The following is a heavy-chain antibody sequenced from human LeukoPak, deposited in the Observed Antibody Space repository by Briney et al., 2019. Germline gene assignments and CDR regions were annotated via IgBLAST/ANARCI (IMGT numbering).Heavy chain of an antibody. CDR1: GYTFTSYY. Sequence: GASVKGSCKASGYTFTSYYMHWVRQAPGQGLEWMGIINPSGGSTSYAQKFQGRVTMTGDMSTITVYMELSSLRSEDTAVYYCARVVVAGLDYWGQGTLVTVSS. D-gene: IGHD2-2*01. V-gene: IGHV1-46*01. CDR3: ARVVVAGLDY. J-gene: IGHJ4*02. CDR2: INPSGGST.